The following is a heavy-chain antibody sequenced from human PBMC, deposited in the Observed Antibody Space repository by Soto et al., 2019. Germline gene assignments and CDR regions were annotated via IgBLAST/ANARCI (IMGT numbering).Heavy chain of an antibody. J-gene: IGHJ4*02. CDR2: LYHSGTT. CDR1: GGSISSGGYS. CDR3: ARAGGLGAVAVDY. Sequence: QLQLQESGSGLVKPSQTLSLTCAVSGGSISSGGYSWSWIRQPPGKGLEWIGYLYHSGTTYYNPSLKSRHTIAVDRSKNQFSLKLSSVTAADTAVYYCARAGGLGAVAVDYWGQGTLVTVSS. D-gene: IGHD6-19*01. V-gene: IGHV4-30-2*01.